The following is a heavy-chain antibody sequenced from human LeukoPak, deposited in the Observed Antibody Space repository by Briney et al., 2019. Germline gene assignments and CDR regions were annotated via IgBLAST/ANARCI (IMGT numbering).Heavy chain of an antibody. CDR2: ISGSGGST. CDR3: AKLGGYSLNRYFQH. D-gene: IGHD3-10*01. Sequence: GGSLRLSCAASGFTFSSYAKSWVRQAPGKGLEWVSAISGSGGSTYYADSVKGRFTISRDNSKNTLYLQMNSLRAEDTAVYYCAKLGGYSLNRYFQHWGQGTLVTVSS. J-gene: IGHJ1*01. V-gene: IGHV3-23*01. CDR1: GFTFSSYA.